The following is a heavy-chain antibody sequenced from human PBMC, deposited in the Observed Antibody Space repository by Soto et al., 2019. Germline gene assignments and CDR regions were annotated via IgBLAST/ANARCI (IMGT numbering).Heavy chain of an antibody. CDR3: AKETYGDSSSPIVH. D-gene: IGHD6-6*01. CDR1: GFTFSVFA. Sequence: EVQLLESGGGLVQPGGSLRLSCAASGFTFSVFAMSWVRQGPGKGLEWVSTITGTGDGTYYADSVKGRFTISRDDSKNTLYLQMHRLRAEDTAVYYCAKETYGDSSSPIVHWGQGTLVTVSS. J-gene: IGHJ4*02. CDR2: ITGTGDGT. V-gene: IGHV3-23*01.